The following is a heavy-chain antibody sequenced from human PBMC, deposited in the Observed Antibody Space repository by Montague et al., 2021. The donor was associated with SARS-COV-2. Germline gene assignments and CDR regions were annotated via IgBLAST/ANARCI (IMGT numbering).Heavy chain of an antibody. CDR3: ALPLGGARFDP. V-gene: IGHV4-4*02. CDR1: GGSVSSDNW. J-gene: IGHJ5*02. D-gene: IGHD1-26*01. CDR2: IYHSGTT. Sequence: ETLSLTCTVSGGSVSSDNWWTWVRQPPGKGLEWIGEIYHSGTTNYNPSLQSQVTISVDKSRNHLSLNLRSVTAADTAMYYCALPLGGARFDPWGQGILVTVSS.